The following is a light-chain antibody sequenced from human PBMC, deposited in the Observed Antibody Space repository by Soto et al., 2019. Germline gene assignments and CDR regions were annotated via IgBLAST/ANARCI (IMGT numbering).Light chain of an antibody. V-gene: IGKV1-27*01. CDR3: QRYNSAPLT. Sequence: DIQMTQSPSSLSASVGDRVTITCRASQGISNYLAWYQQKPGKVPKLLIYAASTLQSGVPSRFSGSGSGTDFTLSISSLHPEHVATYYCQRYNSAPLTFDGETKVEIK. CDR2: AAS. CDR1: QGISNY. J-gene: IGKJ4*01.